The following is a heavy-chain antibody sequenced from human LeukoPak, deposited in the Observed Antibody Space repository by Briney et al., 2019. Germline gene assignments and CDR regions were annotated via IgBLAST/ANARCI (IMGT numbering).Heavy chain of an antibody. D-gene: IGHD3-3*01. CDR2: MNPNSGNT. CDR1: GYTFTSYD. CDR3: ARGPPVYYDFWSGYYTGLDY. V-gene: IGHV1-8*03. Sequence: ASVEVSCKASGYTFTSYDINWVRQATGQGREWMGWMNPNSGNTGYAQKFQGRVTITRNTSISTAYMELSSLRSEDTAVYYCARGPPVYYDFWSGYYTGLDYWGQGTLVTVSS. J-gene: IGHJ4*02.